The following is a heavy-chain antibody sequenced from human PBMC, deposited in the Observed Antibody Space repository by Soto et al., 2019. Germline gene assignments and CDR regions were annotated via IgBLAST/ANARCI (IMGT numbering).Heavy chain of an antibody. Sequence: SETLSLTCTVSGDSVTSNVWWSWVRQPPGKGLEWIGEAYHNGLTDYNPSLKSRVTMSVDTTKNEFSLKLTSLTAADTAIYYCARDAAVPGESDRFDYWGQGTLVTVSS. CDR1: GDSVTSNVW. V-gene: IGHV4-4*02. J-gene: IGHJ4*02. CDR3: ARDAAVPGESDRFDY. D-gene: IGHD6-19*01. CDR2: AYHNGLT.